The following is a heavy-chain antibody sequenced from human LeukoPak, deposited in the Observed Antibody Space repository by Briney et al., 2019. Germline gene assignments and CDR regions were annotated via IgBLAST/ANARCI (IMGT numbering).Heavy chain of an antibody. CDR3: VRKTIFGVVTYYMDV. D-gene: IGHD3-3*01. Sequence: PGGSLRLSCAASGFPFSSYSMNWVRQAPGKGLEWVSYISSSSSTIYYADSVKGRFTISRDNAKNSLYLQMNSLRAEDTAVYYCVRKTIFGVVTYYMDVWGKGTTVTVSS. CDR1: GFPFSSYS. J-gene: IGHJ6*03. V-gene: IGHV3-48*01. CDR2: ISSSSSTI.